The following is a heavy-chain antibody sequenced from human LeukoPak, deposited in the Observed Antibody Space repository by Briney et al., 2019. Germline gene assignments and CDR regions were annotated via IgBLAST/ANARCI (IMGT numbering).Heavy chain of an antibody. D-gene: IGHD2-15*01. CDR2: INHSGST. CDR3: ARHVVVAATSRLNNWFDP. Sequence: SESLSLTCAVYGGSFSGYYWSWIRQPPGKGLEWIGEINHSGSTNYNPSLKSRVSISVDTSKHQFSLKLSSVTAADTAVYYCARHVVVAATSRLNNWFDPWGQGTLVTVSS. CDR1: GGSFSGYY. V-gene: IGHV4-34*01. J-gene: IGHJ5*02.